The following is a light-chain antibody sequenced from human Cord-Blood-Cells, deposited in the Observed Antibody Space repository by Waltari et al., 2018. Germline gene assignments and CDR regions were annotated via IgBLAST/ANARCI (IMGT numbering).Light chain of an antibody. V-gene: IGLV1-44*01. Sequence: QSVLTQPPSASGTPGQRVTISCSGSSSNIGSNTVNWYQQLPGTAPKPLIYRNNQRPSGVPDRFSGSKSGTSASLAISGLQSEDEADYYCAAWDDSLNGHYVFGTGTKVTVL. CDR2: RNN. CDR3: AAWDDSLNGHYV. J-gene: IGLJ1*01. CDR1: SSNIGSNT.